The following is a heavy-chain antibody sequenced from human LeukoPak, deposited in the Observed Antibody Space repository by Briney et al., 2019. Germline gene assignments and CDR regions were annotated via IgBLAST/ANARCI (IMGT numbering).Heavy chain of an antibody. Sequence: GGSLRLSCEASGFTFSTHWMSWVRQAPGKGLEWVASITPDGSQKHYVDSVKGRFTISRDNTENSLYLQMHSLGAEDTAVYYCAREDLPSGSDTYDYWGQGTLVTVSS. CDR1: GFTFSTHW. CDR3: AREDLPSGSDTYDY. V-gene: IGHV3-7*01. J-gene: IGHJ4*02. CDR2: ITPDGSQK. D-gene: IGHD1-26*01.